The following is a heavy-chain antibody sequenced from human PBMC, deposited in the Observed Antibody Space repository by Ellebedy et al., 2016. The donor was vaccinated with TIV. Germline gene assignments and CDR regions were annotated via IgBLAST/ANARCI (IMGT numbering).Heavy chain of an antibody. CDR3: VRDGKQPGEGWFDS. D-gene: IGHD5-18*01. Sequence: SETLSLTCSVSGDSISNGDHYWSWIRQPPGKDLEWIGYIHQNGATYYNPSLRGRAAILVDTSRNEFSLRLSSVTAADTAVYYCVRDGKQPGEGWFDSWGQGTLVTVSS. J-gene: IGHJ5*01. CDR1: GDSISNGDHY. CDR2: IHQNGAT. V-gene: IGHV4-30-4*01.